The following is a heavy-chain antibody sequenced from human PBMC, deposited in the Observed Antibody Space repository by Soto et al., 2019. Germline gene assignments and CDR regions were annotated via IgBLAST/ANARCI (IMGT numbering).Heavy chain of an antibody. CDR1: GFTFSSYA. J-gene: IGHJ2*01. CDR2: ISGSGDST. Sequence: EVQLLESGGGLVQPGGSLRLSCAASGFTFSSYAMNWVRQAPGKGLQWVSVISGSGDSTYYADSVKGRFTISRDNSKNQLYLHMNSLRAEDTAVYYCARRNSGWYFDLWGRGTLVTVSS. D-gene: IGHD4-4*01. V-gene: IGHV3-23*01. CDR3: ARRNSGWYFDL.